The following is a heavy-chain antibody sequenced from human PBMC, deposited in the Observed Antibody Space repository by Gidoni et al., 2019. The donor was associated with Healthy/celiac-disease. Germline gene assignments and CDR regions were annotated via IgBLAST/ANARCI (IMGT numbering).Heavy chain of an antibody. CDR3: ARGSRGSGVPHNY. CDR2: IYSGGST. J-gene: IGHJ4*02. CDR1: GFSVSSNY. Sequence: EVQLVETGGGLIQPGGSLRLSCSASGFSVSSNYMSWVRQAPGKGLEWVSVIYSGGSTYYADSVKGRFTISRDNSKNTLYLQMNSLRAEDTAVYYCARGSRGSGVPHNYWGQGTLVTVSS. V-gene: IGHV3-53*02. D-gene: IGHD3-10*01.